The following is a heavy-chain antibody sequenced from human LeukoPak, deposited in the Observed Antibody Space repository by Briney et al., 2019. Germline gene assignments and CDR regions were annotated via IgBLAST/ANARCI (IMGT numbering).Heavy chain of an antibody. CDR1: GFSFDNYG. CDR2: ISYDGSNK. V-gene: IGHV3-30*03. J-gene: IGHJ4*02. Sequence: GRSLRLSCAASGFSFDNYGMHWVRQAPGKGLEWVAVISYDGSNKNYADSVKGRFTISRDNSKNTLYLQMNSLRAEDTAVYYCARDRDYYGSGSYQWDYWGQGTLVTVSS. D-gene: IGHD3-10*01. CDR3: ARDRDYYGSGSYQWDY.